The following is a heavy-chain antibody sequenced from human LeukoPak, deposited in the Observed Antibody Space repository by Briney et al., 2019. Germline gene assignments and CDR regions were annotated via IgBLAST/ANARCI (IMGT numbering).Heavy chain of an antibody. Sequence: ASVKVSCKASGGTFSSYAISWVRQAPGQGLEWMGGIIPIFGTANYAQKFQGRVTITADESTSTAYMELSSVRSEDTAVYYCARDQYYDSSGYYSEFDYWGQGTLVTVSS. D-gene: IGHD3-22*01. CDR3: ARDQYYDSSGYYSEFDY. CDR2: IIPIFGTA. CDR1: GGTFSSYA. J-gene: IGHJ4*02. V-gene: IGHV1-69*13.